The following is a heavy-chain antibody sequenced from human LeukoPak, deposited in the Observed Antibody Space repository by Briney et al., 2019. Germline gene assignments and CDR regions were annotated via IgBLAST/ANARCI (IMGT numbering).Heavy chain of an antibody. D-gene: IGHD6-13*01. CDR2: IIPIFGTA. J-gene: IGHJ3*02. V-gene: IGHV1-69*13. CDR3: ARDEQPLYAFDI. CDR1: GGTFSSYA. Sequence: GASVKVSCKASGGTFSSYAISWVRQAPGQGLEWMGGIIPIFGTANYAQKFQGRVTITADESTSTAYMELSSLRSEDTAVYYCARDEQPLYAFDIWGQGTMVTVSS.